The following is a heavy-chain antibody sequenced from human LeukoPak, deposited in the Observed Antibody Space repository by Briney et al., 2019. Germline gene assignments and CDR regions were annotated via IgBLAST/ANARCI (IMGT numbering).Heavy chain of an antibody. J-gene: IGHJ3*02. V-gene: IGHV3-23*01. CDR1: GFTFSSYA. CDR3: ARVTPSGFGELPRAFDI. CDR2: ISGSGGST. D-gene: IGHD3-10*01. Sequence: LSGGSLRLSCAASGFTFSSYAMSWVRQAPGKGLEWVLAISGSGGSTYYADSVKGRFTISRDNSKNTLYLQMNSLRAEDTAVYYCARVTPSGFGELPRAFDIWGQGTMVTVSS.